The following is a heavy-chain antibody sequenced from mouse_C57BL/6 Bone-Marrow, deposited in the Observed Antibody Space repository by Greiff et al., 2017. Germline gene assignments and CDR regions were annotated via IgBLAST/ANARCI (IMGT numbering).Heavy chain of an antibody. V-gene: IGHV1-69*01. CDR2: IDPSDSYT. J-gene: IGHJ2*01. CDR1: GYPFTSYW. CDR3: ARRPIDY. Sequence: VQLQQPGAELVMPGASVKLSCKASGYPFTSYWLHWVKQRPGQGLEWIGEIDPSDSYTNYNQTFKGKSTLTVDKYSSTAYMQLSSLTSEDTAVYYCARRPIDYWGQGTTLTVSS.